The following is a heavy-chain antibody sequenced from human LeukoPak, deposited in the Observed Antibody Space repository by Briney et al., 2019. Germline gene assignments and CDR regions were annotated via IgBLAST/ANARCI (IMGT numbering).Heavy chain of an antibody. D-gene: IGHD3-16*01. J-gene: IGHJ4*02. Sequence: GGSLRLSCAASGFTFSNFAMSWVRQAPGKGLQWVSAISDSGGGTFYADSVKGRFTISRDNSKNTLYLQMNSLRAKDTAVYYCAKVGVGWVAFEYWGQGTLVTVSS. CDR1: GFTFSNFA. CDR3: AKVGVGWVAFEY. CDR2: ISDSGGGT. V-gene: IGHV3-23*01.